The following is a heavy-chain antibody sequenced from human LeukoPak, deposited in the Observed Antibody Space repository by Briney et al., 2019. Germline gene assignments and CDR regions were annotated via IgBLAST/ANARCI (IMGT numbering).Heavy chain of an antibody. Sequence: GGSLRLSCAASGFTFSSYWMSWVRQAPGKGLEWVANIKQDGSEKYYVDSVKGRFTISRDNGKNSLFLQMSSLRVEDTAVYYCAKETGCITGGSAYWGQGTLVTVFS. CDR3: AKETGCITGGSAY. V-gene: IGHV3-7*01. CDR2: IKQDGSEK. D-gene: IGHD3-16*01. J-gene: IGHJ4*02. CDR1: GFTFSSYW.